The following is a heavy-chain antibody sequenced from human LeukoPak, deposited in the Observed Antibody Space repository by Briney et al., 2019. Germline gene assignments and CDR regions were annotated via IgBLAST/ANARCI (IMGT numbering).Heavy chain of an antibody. D-gene: IGHD3-10*01. CDR1: GFTFSSYE. V-gene: IGHV3-48*03. CDR3: ARATSYGSGHLTDV. Sequence: PGGSLRLSCAASGFTFSSYEMNWVRKAPGKGLEWLSYVSGSGSTIYYADSVKGRFTISRDNAKNSLYLQMNSLRAEDTAVFYCARATSYGSGHLTDVWGQGTTVAVSS. J-gene: IGHJ6*02. CDR2: VSGSGSTI.